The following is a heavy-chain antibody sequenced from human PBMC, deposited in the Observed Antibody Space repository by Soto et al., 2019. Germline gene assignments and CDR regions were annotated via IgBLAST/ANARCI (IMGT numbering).Heavy chain of an antibody. J-gene: IGHJ4*02. D-gene: IGHD2-8*01. CDR3: AGQRTSVATKAYFDV. CDR1: ADSISTRTYY. V-gene: IGHV4-39*01. CDR2: IYYSGST. Sequence: PSETLSLSCTVTADSISTRTYYWGRIPQPPGKGLEWIGSIYYSGSTYNNPSLRSRLSMSIDTSKDQFSLKLKSVTAADAAVYFCAGQRTSVATKAYFDVWGPGSLVTVSS.